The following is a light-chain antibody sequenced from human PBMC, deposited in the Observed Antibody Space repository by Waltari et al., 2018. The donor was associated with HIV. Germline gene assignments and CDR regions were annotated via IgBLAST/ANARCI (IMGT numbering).Light chain of an antibody. V-gene: IGLV2-14*01. CDR2: EVL. J-gene: IGLJ1*01. CDR3: SSYTINNDYV. Sequence: QSALTQPASVSGSHGQSLTISCTGTRSDGGRYNYVSWYQHHPGKAPKLMIYEVLNRPSGISNRFSVSKSGNTASLTISGLQAEDEADYYCSSYTINNDYVFGTGTRVTVL. CDR1: RSDGGRYNY.